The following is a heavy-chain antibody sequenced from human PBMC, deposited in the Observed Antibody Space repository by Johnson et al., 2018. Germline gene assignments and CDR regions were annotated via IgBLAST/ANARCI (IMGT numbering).Heavy chain of an antibody. Sequence: EVQLVESGGGLVQPGGSLRLSCAASGFTFSSYSMNWVRQAPGKGLEWVSAIRGSGGSAYYTDAVKGRFTISRDNSKNTPHLQMNTLGADDTAVYYCAKSLIAGAGSDAFDIWGQGTMVTVSS. CDR1: GFTFSSYS. CDR3: AKSLIAGAGSDAFDI. J-gene: IGHJ3*02. CDR2: IRGSGGSA. V-gene: IGHV3-23*04. D-gene: IGHD6-19*01.